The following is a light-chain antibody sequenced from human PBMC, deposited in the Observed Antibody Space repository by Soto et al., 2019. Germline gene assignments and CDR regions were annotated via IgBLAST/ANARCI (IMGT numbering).Light chain of an antibody. Sequence: AIQLTQSPSSLSASVGDRVTITCRAGQAISPALAWYQQKPGKPPKLLLYDASTFEGGVPSRFSGSGSGTDFTLTINSLQPEDFATYACQQFDTYPLTFGQGTKVEI. CDR1: QAISPA. CDR3: QQFDTYPLT. V-gene: IGKV1-13*02. CDR2: DAS. J-gene: IGKJ1*01.